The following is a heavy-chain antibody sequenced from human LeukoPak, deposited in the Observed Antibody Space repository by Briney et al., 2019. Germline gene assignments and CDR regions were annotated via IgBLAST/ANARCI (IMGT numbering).Heavy chain of an antibody. CDR2: IYYSGST. J-gene: IGHJ5*02. Sequence: PSETLSLTCTVSGGSISSHYWSWIRQPPGKGLEWIGHIYYSGSTNYNPSLKSRVTISVDTSKNQFSLKLSSVTAADTAVYYCASFGGGQWDTENWFDPWGQGTLVTVSS. CDR1: GGSISSHY. D-gene: IGHD1-26*01. CDR3: ASFGGGQWDTENWFDP. V-gene: IGHV4-59*11.